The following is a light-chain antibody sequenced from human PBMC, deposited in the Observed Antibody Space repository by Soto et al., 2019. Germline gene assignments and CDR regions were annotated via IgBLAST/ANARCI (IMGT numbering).Light chain of an antibody. CDR3: QQRNVWPPVT. CDR2: GAF. CDR1: PSVTNF. Sequence: PLERXTLSCRASPSVTNFLAWYQQKPGQAPRLLIYGAFNRATGIPARFSGSGSGTDFTLTISSLEPEDSAVYYCQQRNVWPPVTFGQGTRLEIK. J-gene: IGKJ5*01. V-gene: IGKV3-11*01.